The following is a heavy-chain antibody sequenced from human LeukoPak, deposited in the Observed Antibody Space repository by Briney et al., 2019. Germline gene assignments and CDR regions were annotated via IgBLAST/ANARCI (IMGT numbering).Heavy chain of an antibody. J-gene: IGHJ4*02. CDR1: GFTFSNYA. CDR3: AKGVFGVNRAFDY. CDR2: VSDSGGKI. D-gene: IGHD3-3*01. Sequence: GGSLRLSCAASGFTFSNYAMNWVRQAPGKGLEWVAGVSDSGGKIYYADSVRGRFIISRDNSKNTLHLQLNSLRVDDTALYYCAKGVFGVNRAFDYWGQGTLVTVFS. V-gene: IGHV3-23*01.